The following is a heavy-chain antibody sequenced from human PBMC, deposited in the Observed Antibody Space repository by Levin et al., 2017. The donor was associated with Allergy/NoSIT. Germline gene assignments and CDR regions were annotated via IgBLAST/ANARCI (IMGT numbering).Heavy chain of an antibody. CDR3: ARATNHYYGRGFDY. CDR1: GFSLTTSGMC. V-gene: IGHV2-70*11. CDR2: IDWDDDK. D-gene: IGHD3-10*01. J-gene: IGHJ4*02. Sequence: SQTLSLTCTFSGFSLTTSGMCVSWIRQPPGNALEWLARIDWDDDKYYSTSLKTRLTISRDTSKNQVVLTMTSMDPVDTATYYCARATNHYYGRGFDYWGQGTPVTVSS.